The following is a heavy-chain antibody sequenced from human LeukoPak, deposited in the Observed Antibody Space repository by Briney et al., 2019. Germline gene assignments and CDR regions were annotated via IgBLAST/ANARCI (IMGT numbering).Heavy chain of an antibody. Sequence: PGGSLRLSCAASGFTFTNARMSWVRQAPGKGLERVGRIKSKADGGTTDYAAPVKGRFTISRDDSKNTLYLQMNSLKNEDTAVYYCATDNDGGNSWAFGFGYWGQGTLVTVSS. D-gene: IGHD4-23*01. CDR3: ATDNDGGNSWAFGFGY. V-gene: IGHV3-15*01. CDR1: GFTFTNAR. CDR2: IKSKADGGTT. J-gene: IGHJ4*02.